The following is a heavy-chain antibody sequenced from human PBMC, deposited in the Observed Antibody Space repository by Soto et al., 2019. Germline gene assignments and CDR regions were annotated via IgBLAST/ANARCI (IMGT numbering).Heavy chain of an antibody. CDR2: IYDSGSS. Sequence: PSETLSLTCTVSGASISSGDYVWSWIRQSPGKGLEWIGYIYDSGSSYYDPSLQSRVTMSVDTSKNQFSLKLSSVTAADTAVYYCAREKGYISGPKNFDYWGQGTLVTVSS. CDR1: GASISSGDYV. V-gene: IGHV4-30-4*01. J-gene: IGHJ4*02. CDR3: AREKGYISGPKNFDY. D-gene: IGHD5-12*01.